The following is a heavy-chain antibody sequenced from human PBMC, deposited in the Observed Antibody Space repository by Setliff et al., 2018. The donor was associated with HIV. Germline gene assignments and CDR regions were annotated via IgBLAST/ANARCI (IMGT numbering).Heavy chain of an antibody. CDR3: ARDPNQVGAVAGALDY. J-gene: IGHJ4*02. CDR1: GYTFTSYA. D-gene: IGHD6-19*01. CDR2: INAGNGNT. Sequence: ASMKVSCKASGYTFTSYAMHWVRQAPGQRLEWMGWINAGNGNTKYSQKFQGRVTITRDTSASTAYMELSSPRSEDTAVYYCARDPNQVGAVAGALDYWGQGTLVTVPQ. V-gene: IGHV1-3*01.